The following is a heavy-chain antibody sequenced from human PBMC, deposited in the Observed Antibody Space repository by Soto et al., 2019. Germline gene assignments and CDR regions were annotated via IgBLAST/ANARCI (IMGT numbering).Heavy chain of an antibody. Sequence: GGSLRLSCAASGFSFNNYWMHWVRQAPGKGLVWVSRINDQGGSPSYADSVKGRFTISRDNAKNTLYLQMNSLRAEDTAVYYCAKNPGYYYDSPGYHFAYWGQGTLVTVYS. J-gene: IGHJ4*02. D-gene: IGHD3-22*01. CDR3: AKNPGYYYDSPGYHFAY. V-gene: IGHV3-74*01. CDR2: INDQGGSP. CDR1: GFSFNNYW.